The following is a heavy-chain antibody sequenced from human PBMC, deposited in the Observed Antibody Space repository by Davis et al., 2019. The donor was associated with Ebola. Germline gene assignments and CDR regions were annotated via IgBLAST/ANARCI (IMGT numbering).Heavy chain of an antibody. D-gene: IGHD2-8*01. CDR3: ARLLDCTNAVCQYFDY. V-gene: IGHV3-30-3*01. J-gene: IGHJ4*02. CDR2: ISYDGSNK. Sequence: GESLKISCAASGFTFSSYAMHWVRQAPGKGLEWVAVISYDGSNKYYADSVKGRFTISSDNSKNTLYLQMNSLRAEDAAVYYCARLLDCTNAVCQYFDYWGQGTLVTVSS. CDR1: GFTFSSYA.